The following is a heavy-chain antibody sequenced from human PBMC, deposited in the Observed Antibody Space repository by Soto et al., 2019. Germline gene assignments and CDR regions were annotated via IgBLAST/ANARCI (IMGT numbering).Heavy chain of an antibody. D-gene: IGHD2-21*01. J-gene: IGHJ4*02. CDR1: GGTFSSYA. CDR3: ARERVATNLGIAGEKLWDGLSYFDY. CDR2: IIPIFGTA. Sequence: QVQLVQSGAEVKKPGSSVKVSCKASGGTFSSYAISWVRQAPGQGLEWMGGIIPIFGTANYAQKSQGRVTITADEATSTDYMELSSLRSQDTAVYYCARERVATNLGIAGEKLWDGLSYFDYWGQGTLVTVSS. V-gene: IGHV1-69*01.